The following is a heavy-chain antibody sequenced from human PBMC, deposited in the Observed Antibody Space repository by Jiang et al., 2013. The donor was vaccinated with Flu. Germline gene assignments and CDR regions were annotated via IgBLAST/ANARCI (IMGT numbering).Heavy chain of an antibody. CDR3: ARVGLLAARDY. CDR2: ITQDGSDN. Sequence: GLVQPGGSLRLSCAASGFTFRSYSMSWVRQAPGKGLEWVASITQDGSDNYYVDSVKGRFTISRDDAKTSLYLQMNSLRAEDTALYYCARVGLLAARDYWGQGTLVTVSS. D-gene: IGHD6-6*01. V-gene: IGHV3-7*03. CDR1: GFTFRSYS. J-gene: IGHJ4*02.